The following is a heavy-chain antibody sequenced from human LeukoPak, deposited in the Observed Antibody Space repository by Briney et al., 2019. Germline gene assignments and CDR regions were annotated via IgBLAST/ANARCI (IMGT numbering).Heavy chain of an antibody. Sequence: GGSLRLSCAASGFTFSSYAMSWVRQAPGKGLEWVSAISGSGGSTYYADSVRRRFTVSRDNSKHTMSLQMNTLRAEDTAVYYCARGITAFGVPGATYYFDYWGQGTLVTVSS. D-gene: IGHD3-3*01. CDR1: GFTFSSYA. CDR2: ISGSGGST. CDR3: ARGITAFGVPGATYYFDY. J-gene: IGHJ4*02. V-gene: IGHV3-23*01.